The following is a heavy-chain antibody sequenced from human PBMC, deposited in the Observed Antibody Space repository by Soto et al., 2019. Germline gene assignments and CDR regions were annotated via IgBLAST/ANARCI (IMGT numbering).Heavy chain of an antibody. CDR3: ARLSVAGTYYYYYYMDV. CDR1: GGSISSYY. Sequence: QVQLQESGPGLVKPSGTLSLTCTVSGGSISSYYWSWIRQPPGKGLEWIGYIYYSGSTNYNPSLKSRVTISVDTSKNQFSLKLSSVTAADTAVYYCARLSVAGTYYYYYYMDVWGKGTTVTVSS. D-gene: IGHD6-19*01. J-gene: IGHJ6*03. V-gene: IGHV4-59*08. CDR2: IYYSGST.